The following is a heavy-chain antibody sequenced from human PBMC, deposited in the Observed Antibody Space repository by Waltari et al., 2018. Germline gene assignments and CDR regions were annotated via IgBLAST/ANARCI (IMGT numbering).Heavy chain of an antibody. CDR3: ARLKPYYDFWSGSHLDY. CDR1: GYTFTAYY. J-gene: IGHJ4*02. V-gene: IGHV1-2*02. Sequence: QVQLVQSGAEVKKPGASVKVSCKASGYTFTAYYMHWVRQAPGQGLEWMGWINPNSGGTNYAQKFQGRVTMTRDTSISTAYMELSRLRSDDTAVYYCARLKPYYDFWSGSHLDYWGQGTLVTVSS. CDR2: INPNSGGT. D-gene: IGHD3-3*01.